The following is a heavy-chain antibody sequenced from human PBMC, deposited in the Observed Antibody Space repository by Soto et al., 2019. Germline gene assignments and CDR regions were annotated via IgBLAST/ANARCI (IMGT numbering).Heavy chain of an antibody. J-gene: IGHJ6*02. CDR3: TGITWFRGMDV. Sequence: SQTLSLTCVISGNSVSSNSAGWNWIRQSPSRGLEWLGRTYYKSKWNNDYALSVKSRITINPDTSKNQFSLHLYSVTPEDTAVYYCTGITWFRGMDVWGQGTPVTVSS. D-gene: IGHD3-10*01. V-gene: IGHV6-1*01. CDR1: GNSVSSNSAG. CDR2: TYYKSKWNN.